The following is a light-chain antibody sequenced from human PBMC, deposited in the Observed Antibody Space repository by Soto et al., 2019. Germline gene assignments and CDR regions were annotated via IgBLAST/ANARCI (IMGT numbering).Light chain of an antibody. CDR2: KAS. V-gene: IGKV1-5*03. Sequence: DIQMTQSPSTLSASVGDRVTITCRASQSISSWLAWYQQKPGKAPKLLIYKASSLESGVPSRFSGSGSGTEFTLTISSLQPDDFATYYGQQYNSYSRTFGQGTKVEIK. CDR1: QSISSW. J-gene: IGKJ1*01. CDR3: QQYNSYSRT.